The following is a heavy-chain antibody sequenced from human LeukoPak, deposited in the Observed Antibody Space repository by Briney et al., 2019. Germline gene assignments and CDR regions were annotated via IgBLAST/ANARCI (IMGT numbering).Heavy chain of an antibody. D-gene: IGHD5-18*01. Sequence: PGGSLRLSCAASGFTFSSYSMSWVRQAPGKGLEWVSYISSSSSTIYYADSVKGRFTISRDNAKNSLYLRMNSLRAEDTAVYYCARAGRQTWIQLWGVNAFDIWGQGTMVTVSS. CDR3: ARAGRQTWIQLWGVNAFDI. V-gene: IGHV3-48*01. CDR2: ISSSSSTI. J-gene: IGHJ3*02. CDR1: GFTFSSYS.